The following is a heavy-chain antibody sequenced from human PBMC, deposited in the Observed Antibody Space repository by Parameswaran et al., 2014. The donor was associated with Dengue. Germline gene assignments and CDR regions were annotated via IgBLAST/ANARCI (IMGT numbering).Heavy chain of an antibody. V-gene: IGHV3-30-3*01. CDR1: GFTFSSYA. Sequence: QAGGSLRLSCAASGFTFSSYAMHWVRQAPGKGLEWVAVISYDGSNKYYADSVKGRFTISRDNSKNTLYLQMNSLRAEDTAVYYCASPDSSGYYRKSAGYYFDYWGQGTLVTVSS. J-gene: IGHJ4*02. D-gene: IGHD3-22*01. CDR3: ASPDSSGYYRKSAGYYFDY. CDR2: ISYDGSNK.